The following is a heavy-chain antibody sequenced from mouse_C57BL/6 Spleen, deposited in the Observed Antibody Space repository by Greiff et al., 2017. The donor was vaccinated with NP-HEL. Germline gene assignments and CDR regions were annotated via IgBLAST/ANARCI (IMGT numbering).Heavy chain of an antibody. CDR3: ARGVNDGSSWGPYFDY. CDR1: GFNIKDYY. CDR2: IDPEDGET. J-gene: IGHJ2*01. Sequence: VQLQQSGAELVKPGASVKLSCTASGFNIKDYYMHWVKQRTEQGLEWIGRIDPEDGETKYAPKFQGKATITADTSSNTAYLQLSSLTSEDTAVYYCARGVNDGSSWGPYFDYWGQGTTLTVSS. V-gene: IGHV14-2*01. D-gene: IGHD1-1*01.